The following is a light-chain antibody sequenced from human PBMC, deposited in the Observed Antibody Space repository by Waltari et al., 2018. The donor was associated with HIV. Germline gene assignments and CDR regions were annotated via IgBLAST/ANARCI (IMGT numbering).Light chain of an antibody. CDR2: EVS. Sequence: QSALTQPASVSGSFGQSITISCTGTSRAVGSYNLVSWYQHHPGKAPKLIIYEVSKRPSGVSNRFSGSKSGNTASLTVSGLQAEDEADYYCCSYAGNSIPFGGGTKLTVL. V-gene: IGLV2-23*02. J-gene: IGLJ2*01. CDR1: SRAVGSYNL. CDR3: CSYAGNSIP.